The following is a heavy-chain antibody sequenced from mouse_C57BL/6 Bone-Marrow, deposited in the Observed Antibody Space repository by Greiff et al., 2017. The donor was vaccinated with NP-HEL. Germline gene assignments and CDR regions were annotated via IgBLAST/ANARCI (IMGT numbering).Heavy chain of an antibody. J-gene: IGHJ1*03. CDR2: ISDGGRYT. V-gene: IGHV5-4*01. CDR3: ARDTLVVYFDV. Sequence: EVKVVESGGGLVKPGGSLKLSCAASGFTFSSYAMSWVRQTPEKRLEWVATISDGGRYTYYPDNVKGRFTISRDNAKNNLYLQMSHLKSEDTAMYYCARDTLVVYFDVWGTGTPVTVSA. CDR1: GFTFSSYA.